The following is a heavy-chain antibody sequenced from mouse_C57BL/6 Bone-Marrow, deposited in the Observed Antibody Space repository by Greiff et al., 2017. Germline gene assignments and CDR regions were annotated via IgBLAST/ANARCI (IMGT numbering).Heavy chain of an antibody. J-gene: IGHJ2*01. CDR3: ARSSGY. Sequence: QVQLQQSGAELAKPGASVKLSCKASGYTFTSYWMHWVKQRPGQGLEWIGYINPSSGYTKYNQKFKDKATLTAVKSSSTAYMQLSSLTYEDSAVYYCARSSGYWGQGTTLTVSS. D-gene: IGHD3-1*01. CDR2: INPSSGYT. V-gene: IGHV1-7*01. CDR1: GYTFTSYW.